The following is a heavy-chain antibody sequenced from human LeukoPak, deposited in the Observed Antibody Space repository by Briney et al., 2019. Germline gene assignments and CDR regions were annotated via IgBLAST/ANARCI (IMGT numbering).Heavy chain of an antibody. V-gene: IGHV3-23*01. CDR3: ATYSRSYYKYEIPNY. CDR1: GFTFSSYA. Sequence: GGSLRLSCAASGFTFSSYAMSWVRQAPGKGLEWVSAISGSGGSTYYADSVKGRFTISRDNSKNTLYLQMNSLRAEDTAVYYCATYSRSYYKYEIPNYWGQGTLVTVSS. CDR2: ISGSGGST. D-gene: IGHD6-6*01. J-gene: IGHJ4*02.